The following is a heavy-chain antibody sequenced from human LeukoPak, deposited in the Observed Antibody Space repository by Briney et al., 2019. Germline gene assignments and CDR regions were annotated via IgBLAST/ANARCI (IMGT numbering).Heavy chain of an antibody. CDR2: INPRSGGT. V-gene: IGHV1-2*02. CDR1: GYTFTGNY. CDR3: ARDLAYGDPPA. Sequence: GASVKVSCKASGYTFTGNYMHWVRQAPGQGLEWMGWINPRSGGTNYAQKFQGRVTMTRDTSISTAYMELSRLRSDDTAVYYCARDLAYGDPPACGQGTLVTVSS. J-gene: IGHJ5*02. D-gene: IGHD4-17*01.